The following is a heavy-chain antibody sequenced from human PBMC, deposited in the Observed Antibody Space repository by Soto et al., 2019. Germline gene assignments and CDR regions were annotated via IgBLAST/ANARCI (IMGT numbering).Heavy chain of an antibody. Sequence: QVQLQESGPGLVKPSQTLSLPCTVSGGSISSGDSYWSWIRQPPGKVLAWIGCNYYSGSTYYNPSLKSRVTISVDTSKHQFSLKRRSVTAADTAVYYCASDQPPYSSSPRYGMDVWGQGTTGTVSS. CDR2: NYYSGST. CDR1: GGSISSGDSY. CDR3: ASDQPPYSSSPRYGMDV. D-gene: IGHD6-6*01. J-gene: IGHJ6*02. V-gene: IGHV4-30-4*01.